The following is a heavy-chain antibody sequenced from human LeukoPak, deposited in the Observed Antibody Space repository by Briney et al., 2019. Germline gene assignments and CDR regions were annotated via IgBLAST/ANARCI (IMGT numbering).Heavy chain of an antibody. V-gene: IGHV4-59*02. Sequence: SETLSLTCTVSGASVTDYYWSWIRQSPGKGLEWISYIHHNGNSDHNPSLRSRVTTSLDTSKNQFSLNLISVTAADTAVYYCTRGHWGLQSWSQGTLVTVSS. CDR2: IHHNGNS. D-gene: IGHD7-27*01. J-gene: IGHJ5*02. CDR3: TRGHWGLQS. CDR1: GASVTDYY.